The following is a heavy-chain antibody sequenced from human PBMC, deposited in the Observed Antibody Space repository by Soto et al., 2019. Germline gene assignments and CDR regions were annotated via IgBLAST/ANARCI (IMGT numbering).Heavy chain of an antibody. CDR2: IIPIFGTA. CDR1: GGTFSSYA. J-gene: IGHJ6*02. Sequence: QVQLVQSGAEVKKPGSSVKVSCKASGGTFSSYAISWVRQAPGQGLEWMGGIIPIFGTANYAQKFQGRVTITADESTSTADMELSSLRSEDTAGYYCARDRGSGVPYAASKGGMDVWGQGTTVTVSS. V-gene: IGHV1-69*12. D-gene: IGHD3-3*01. CDR3: ARDRGSGVPYAASKGGMDV.